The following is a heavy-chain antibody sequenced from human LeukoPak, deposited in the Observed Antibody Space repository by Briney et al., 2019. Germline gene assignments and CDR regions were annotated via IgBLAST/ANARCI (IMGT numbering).Heavy chain of an antibody. CDR1: GGSFSGYY. D-gene: IGHD1-26*01. CDR3: ARRRRIVGATPGAFDI. CDR2: INHSGST. Sequence: SETLSLTCAVYGGSFSGYYWSWIRQPPGKGLEWIGEINHSGSTNYNPSLTSRVTISVDTSKNQFSLKLSSVTAADTAVYYCARRRRIVGATPGAFDIWGQGTMVTVSS. J-gene: IGHJ3*02. V-gene: IGHV4-34*01.